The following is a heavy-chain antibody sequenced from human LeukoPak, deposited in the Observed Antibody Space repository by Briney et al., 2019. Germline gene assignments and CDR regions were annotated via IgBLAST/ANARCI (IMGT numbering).Heavy chain of an antibody. J-gene: IGHJ3*02. CDR3: TRGFVVVPAARIGDAFDI. CDR1: GFTFGDYA. V-gene: IGHV3-49*04. Sequence: PGGSLRLSCTASGFTFGDYAMSWVRQAPGKGLEWVGFIRSKAYGGTTEYAASVKGRFTISRDDSKSIAYLQMNSLKTEDTAVYYCTRGFVVVPAARIGDAFDIWGQGTMVTVSS. CDR2: IRSKAYGGTT. D-gene: IGHD2-2*01.